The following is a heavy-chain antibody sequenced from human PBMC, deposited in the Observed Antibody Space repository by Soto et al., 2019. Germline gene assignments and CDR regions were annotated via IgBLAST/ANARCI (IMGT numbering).Heavy chain of an antibody. CDR3: ATGSFVGYYDSSGYSYYFDY. J-gene: IGHJ4*02. D-gene: IGHD3-22*01. V-gene: IGHV1-24*01. Sequence: ASVKVSCKVSGYTLTELSMHWVRQAPGKGLEWMGGFDPEDGETIYAQKFQGRVTMTEDTSTDTAYMEPSSLRSEDTAVCYCATGSFVGYYDSSGYSYYFDYWSQGTLVTVPQ. CDR2: FDPEDGET. CDR1: GYTLTELS.